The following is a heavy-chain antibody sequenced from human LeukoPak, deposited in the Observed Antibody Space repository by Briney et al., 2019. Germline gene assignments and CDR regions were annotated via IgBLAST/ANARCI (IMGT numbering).Heavy chain of an antibody. V-gene: IGHV3-74*01. D-gene: IGHD6-25*01. Sequence: GGSLRLSCAASGFTFSSYWMHWVRQAPGKGLVWVSRINSDGSSTSYADSVKGRFTISRDNAKNTLYLQMNSLRAEDTAVYYCARDQPLRLRQLYYHYMDVWGKGTTVTVSS. CDR2: INSDGSST. CDR3: ARDQPLRLRQLYYHYMDV. CDR1: GFTFSSYW. J-gene: IGHJ6*03.